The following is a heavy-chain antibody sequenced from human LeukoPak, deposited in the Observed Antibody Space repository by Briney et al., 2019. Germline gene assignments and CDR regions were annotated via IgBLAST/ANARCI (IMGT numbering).Heavy chain of an antibody. CDR2: SGST. Sequence: SETLSLTCTVSGYSISSGYYWGWIRQPPGKGLEWIGSGSTYYNPSLKSRVTISVDTSKNQFSLKLSSVTAADTAVYYCARDRAGGSSGVWGKGTTVTVSS. CDR3: ARDRAGGSSGV. D-gene: IGHD6-6*01. CDR1: GYSISSGYY. V-gene: IGHV4-38-2*02. J-gene: IGHJ6*04.